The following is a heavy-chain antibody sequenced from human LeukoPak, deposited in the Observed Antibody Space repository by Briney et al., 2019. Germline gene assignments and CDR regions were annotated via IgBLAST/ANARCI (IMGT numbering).Heavy chain of an antibody. J-gene: IGHJ4*02. CDR3: AKDLSSSSPYYFDY. V-gene: IGHV3-23*01. D-gene: IGHD6-6*01. Sequence: GGSLRLSCADSGFTFSNYAMSWVRQAPGKGLEWVSAISGSGGNTYYADSVKGRFTISRDNSKNTLYLQMDSLRAEDTAVYYCAKDLSSSSPYYFDYWGQGTLVTVSS. CDR1: GFTFSNYA. CDR2: ISGSGGNT.